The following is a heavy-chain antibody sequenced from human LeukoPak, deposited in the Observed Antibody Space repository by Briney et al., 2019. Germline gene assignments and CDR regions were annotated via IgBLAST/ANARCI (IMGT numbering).Heavy chain of an antibody. CDR2: TYYSSKWYN. Sequence: SQTLSLTCAISGDSVSNNIPAWNWLRQSPSRGLEWLGRTYYSSKWYNDYAVSVKSRITINADTSKNQLSLQLNSVTAADTAVYYCARTRYYYNSRSYGAPYYFDYWGQGTLVTVSS. CDR3: ARTRYYYNSRSYGAPYYFDY. V-gene: IGHV6-1*01. J-gene: IGHJ4*02. CDR1: GDSVSNNIPA. D-gene: IGHD3-10*01.